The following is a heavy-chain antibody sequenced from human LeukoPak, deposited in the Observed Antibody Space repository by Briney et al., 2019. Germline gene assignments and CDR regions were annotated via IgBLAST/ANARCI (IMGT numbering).Heavy chain of an antibody. Sequence: PSETLSLTCAVYGGSFSGYYWSWIRQPPGKGLEWIGEINHSGSTNYNPSLKSRVTISVDTSKNQFSLKLSSVTAADTAVYYCARGLTLGGDDYWGQGTLVTVSS. J-gene: IGHJ4*02. V-gene: IGHV4-34*01. CDR2: INHSGST. D-gene: IGHD3-16*01. CDR3: ARGLTLGGDDY. CDR1: GGSFSGYY.